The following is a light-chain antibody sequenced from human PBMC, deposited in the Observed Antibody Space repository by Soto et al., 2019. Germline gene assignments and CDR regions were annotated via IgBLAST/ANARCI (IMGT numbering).Light chain of an antibody. J-gene: IGKJ2*01. Sequence: AIQLTQSPSSLSASIGDRVTITCRASQAIRTDLGWYQHKPGKAPKLLIYATSTLYSGVSSRFSGSGSGTDFTLTIDSLQPEDLATYYCLQDYSYPQTFGQGTKVEIK. CDR3: LQDYSYPQT. CDR1: QAIRTD. V-gene: IGKV1-6*01. CDR2: ATS.